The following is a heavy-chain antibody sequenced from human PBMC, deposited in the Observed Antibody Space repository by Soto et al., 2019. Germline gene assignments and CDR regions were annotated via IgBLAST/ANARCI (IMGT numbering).Heavy chain of an antibody. CDR3: ARTIVGGVVHAFDF. V-gene: IGHV3-23*01. D-gene: IGHD1-26*01. CDR2: VSDSGGST. CDR1: GFTFSSYA. Sequence: EVQLLESGGGLVQPGGSLRLSCAASGFTFSSYAMNWVRQAPGQGLEWVSTVSDSGGSTYYAESVQGRFTISRDNAKNTLFLHMNSLGAEDTAIYYCARTIVGGVVHAFDFWGQGTLVTVSS. J-gene: IGHJ4*02.